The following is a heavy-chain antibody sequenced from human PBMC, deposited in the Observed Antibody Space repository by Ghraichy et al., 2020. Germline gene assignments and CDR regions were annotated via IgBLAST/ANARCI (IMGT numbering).Heavy chain of an antibody. CDR1: GGTFSSYA. CDR2: IIPIFGTA. V-gene: IGHV1-69*06. Sequence: SVKVSCKASGGTFSSYAISWVRQAPGQGLEWMGGIIPIFGTANYAQKFQGRVTITADKSTSTAYMELSSLRSEDTAVYYCAGEYGENEDDYWGQGTLVTVSS. CDR3: AGEYGENEDDY. J-gene: IGHJ4*02. D-gene: IGHD4-17*01.